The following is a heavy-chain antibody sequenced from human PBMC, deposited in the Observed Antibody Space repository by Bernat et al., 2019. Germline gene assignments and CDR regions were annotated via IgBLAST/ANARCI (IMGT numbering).Heavy chain of an antibody. J-gene: IGHJ5*02. CDR1: GFTFSSYA. CDR2: ISYDGSNK. Sequence: QVQLVESGGGVVQPGRSLRLPCAASGFTFSSYAMHWVRQAPGKGLEWVAVISYDGSNKYYADSVKGRFTISRNNSKNTLYLQMNSLRAEDTAVYYCARTVDIVATMGFDPWGQGTLVTVSS. CDR3: ARTVDIVATMGFDP. V-gene: IGHV3-30*01. D-gene: IGHD5-12*01.